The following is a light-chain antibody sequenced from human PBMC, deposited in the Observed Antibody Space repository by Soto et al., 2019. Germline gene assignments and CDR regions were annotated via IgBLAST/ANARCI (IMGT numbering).Light chain of an antibody. J-gene: IGLJ1*01. CDR2: DVS. V-gene: IGLV2-14*01. Sequence: QSALTQPASVSGSPGQSITISCTGTSSDVGGYNYVSWYQQHPGKAPKLMIYDVSNRPSGVSTRFSGSKSGNTASLTISGLQAEDEADYYGSSYTSSSTPWVFGTGTQLTVL. CDR1: SSDVGGYNY. CDR3: SSYTSSSTPWV.